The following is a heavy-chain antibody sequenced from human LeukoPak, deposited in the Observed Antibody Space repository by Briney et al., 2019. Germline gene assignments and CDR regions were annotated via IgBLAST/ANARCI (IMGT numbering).Heavy chain of an antibody. CDR2: ISSSSSYI. D-gene: IGHD2/OR15-2a*01. Sequence: SGGSLRLSCAASGFTFSSYSMNWVRQAPGKGLEWVSSISSSSSYIYYADSVKGRFTISRDNAKNSLYLQMNSLRAEDTAVYYCARDSTYYYYTMDVWGQGTTVTVSS. J-gene: IGHJ6*02. V-gene: IGHV3-21*01. CDR1: GFTFSSYS. CDR3: ARDSTYYYYTMDV.